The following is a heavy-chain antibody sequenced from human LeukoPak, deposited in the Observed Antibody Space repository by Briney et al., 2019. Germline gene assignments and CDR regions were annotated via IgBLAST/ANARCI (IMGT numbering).Heavy chain of an antibody. D-gene: IGHD2-2*01. CDR2: IYYSGST. V-gene: IGHV4-59*01. CDR3: ARGGTTYCSSTSCLGGAFDY. CDR1: GGSISSYY. J-gene: IGHJ4*02. Sequence: SETLSLTCTVSGGSISSYYWSWIRQPPGKGLGWIGYIYYSGSTYYNPSLKSGVTISVDTSKNQFSLKLSSVTAADTAVYYCARGGTTYCSSTSCLGGAFDYWGQGTLVTVSS.